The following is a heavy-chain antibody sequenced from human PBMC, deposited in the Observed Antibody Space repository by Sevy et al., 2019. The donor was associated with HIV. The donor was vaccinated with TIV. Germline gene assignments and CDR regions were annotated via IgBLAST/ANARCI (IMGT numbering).Heavy chain of an antibody. CDR1: GFIFSTSP. CDR3: AKDDLGSIDY. Sequence: GSLRLSCAASGFIFSTSPMHWVRQAPGKGRECVAILSYDDSDENYADSVKGRFTISRDNSKNTLYLQMNSLGTEDTAVYYCAKDDLGSIDYWGQGTLVTVSS. J-gene: IGHJ4*02. V-gene: IGHV3-30-3*02. CDR2: LSYDDSDE. D-gene: IGHD3-10*01.